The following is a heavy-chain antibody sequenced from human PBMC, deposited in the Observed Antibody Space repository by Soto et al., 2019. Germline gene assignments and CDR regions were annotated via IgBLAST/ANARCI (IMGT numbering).Heavy chain of an antibody. CDR3: ARQSGMATATLDYCSFYMDV. J-gene: IGHJ6*03. Sequence: QVQLVQSGAEVRKPGASVTVSCRSSGDSFNDYYIHWVRQAPGQGLEWMGWINPNGGVTKYAQKFQGWGSMTRATYIRTPYMQPSTLTSDDTAVYYCARQSGMATATLDYCSFYMDVWCTGTTVTVSS. CDR2: INPNGGVT. CDR1: GDSFNDYY. V-gene: IGHV1-2*04. D-gene: IGHD5-12*01.